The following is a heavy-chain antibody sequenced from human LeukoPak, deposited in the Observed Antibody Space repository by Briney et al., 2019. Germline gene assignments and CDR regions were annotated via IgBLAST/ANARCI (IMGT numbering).Heavy chain of an antibody. D-gene: IGHD3-10*01. Sequence: PSETLSLTCTVSGGSISSYYWSWIRQPPGKGLEWIGYISYSGSTNYNPSLKSRVTISIDTSKNQFSLKLSSVTAADTAVYYCARSDGYGLVGIWGQGTMVTVSS. CDR3: ARSDGYGLVGI. V-gene: IGHV4-59*08. CDR1: GGSISSYY. CDR2: ISYSGST. J-gene: IGHJ3*02.